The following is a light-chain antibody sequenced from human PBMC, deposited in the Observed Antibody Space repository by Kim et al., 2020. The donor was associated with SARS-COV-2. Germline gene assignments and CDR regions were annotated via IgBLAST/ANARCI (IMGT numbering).Light chain of an antibody. J-gene: IGKJ4*01. CDR1: QSVLYSSNNMHY. CDR2: WAS. Sequence: ATINCKSSQSVLYSSNNMHYLAWYQQKPGQPPKLLIYWASTRESGVPDRFSGSGSGTDFTLTISSLQAEDVAVYYCQQYYSTPLTFGGGTKVEIK. V-gene: IGKV4-1*01. CDR3: QQYYSTPLT.